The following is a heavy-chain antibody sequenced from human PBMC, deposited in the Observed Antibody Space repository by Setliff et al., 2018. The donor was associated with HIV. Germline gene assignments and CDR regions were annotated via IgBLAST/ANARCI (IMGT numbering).Heavy chain of an antibody. CDR2: IIPILGVA. Sequence: SVKVSCKASRSTFNSHTINWVRQAPGQGLDWMGRIIPILGVANYAQRFQGKVTITTDESTSTAYMELSGLRSEDTAVYHCARDFGGYCSSMSCPGLFDPWGQGTLVTVSS. J-gene: IGHJ5*02. CDR1: RSTFNSHT. V-gene: IGHV1-69*16. D-gene: IGHD2-2*01. CDR3: ARDFGGYCSSMSCPGLFDP.